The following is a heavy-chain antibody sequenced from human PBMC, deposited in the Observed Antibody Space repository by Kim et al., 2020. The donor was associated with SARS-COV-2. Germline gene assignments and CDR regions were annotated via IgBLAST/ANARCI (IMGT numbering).Heavy chain of an antibody. CDR3: ARTEGRVAPVSP. CDR2: IYYSGST. J-gene: IGHJ5*02. V-gene: IGHV4-59*01. Sequence: SETLSLTCTVSGGSISNYYWSWMRQSPGKGLEWIGYIYYSGSTNYNPSLKSRVTISVDTSKNQFSLKLSSVTAADTAVYYCARTEGRVAPVSPWGQGTLVTVSS. CDR1: GGSISNYY.